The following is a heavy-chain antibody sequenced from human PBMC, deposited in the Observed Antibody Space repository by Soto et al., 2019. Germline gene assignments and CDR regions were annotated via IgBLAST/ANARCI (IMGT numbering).Heavy chain of an antibody. CDR1: GFTFGSYT. V-gene: IGHV3-30*18. Sequence: AGSLRLSCAASGFTFGSYTMSWVRHPPGKGLEWVAVISYDGSNKYYADSVKGRFTISRDNSKNTLYLQMNSLRAEDTAVYYCAKDSAYDSSGYYYWGQGTLVTVSS. CDR3: AKDSAYDSSGYYY. J-gene: IGHJ4*02. CDR2: ISYDGSNK. D-gene: IGHD3-22*01.